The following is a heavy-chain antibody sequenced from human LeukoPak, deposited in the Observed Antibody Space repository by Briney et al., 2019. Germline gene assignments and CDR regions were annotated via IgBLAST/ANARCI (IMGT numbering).Heavy chain of an antibody. V-gene: IGHV3-53*01. CDR3: ARENVGYGGAHFDY. J-gene: IGHJ4*02. CDR2: IYSGGST. CDR1: GFTVSSNY. Sequence: PGGSLRLSCAASGFTVSSNYMSWVRQAPGKGLEWVSVIYSGGSTYCADSVKGRFTISRDNSKNTLYLQMNSLRAEDTAVYYCARENVGYGGAHFDYWGQGTLVTVSS. D-gene: IGHD4-23*01.